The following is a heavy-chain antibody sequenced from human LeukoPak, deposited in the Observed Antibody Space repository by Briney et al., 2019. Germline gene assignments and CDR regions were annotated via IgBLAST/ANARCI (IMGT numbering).Heavy chain of an antibody. Sequence: GGSLRLSCAASGFTFSNYSMSWVRQAPGKGLEWVSVIYSGGSTYYADSVKGRFTISRDNSKNTLYLQMNSLRAENTAVYYCARAGHIGYWGQGTLVTVSS. CDR2: IYSGGST. V-gene: IGHV3-53*01. J-gene: IGHJ4*02. CDR3: ARAGHIGY. CDR1: GFTFSNYS.